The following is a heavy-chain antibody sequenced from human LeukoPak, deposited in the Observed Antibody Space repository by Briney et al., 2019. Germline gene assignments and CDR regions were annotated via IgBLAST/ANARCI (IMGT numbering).Heavy chain of an antibody. V-gene: IGHV3-30*02. D-gene: IGHD3-22*01. CDR1: GFNSSLYG. CDR3: AKRGRDSPGYYSFFDY. J-gene: IGHJ4*02. CDR2: IGFAGTEI. Sequence: QPGGSLRLSCAASGFNSSLYGMHWVRQAPGKGLEWVAFIGFAGTEIRYADSVKGRFTISSDNSNNTLYLQMSGLRGEDTAVYYCAKRGRDSPGYYSFFDYWGQGTLVTVSS.